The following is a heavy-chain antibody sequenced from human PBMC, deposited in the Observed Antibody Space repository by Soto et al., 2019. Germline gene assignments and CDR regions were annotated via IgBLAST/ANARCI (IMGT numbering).Heavy chain of an antibody. Sequence: QVQLVQSGAEVKKPGASVKVSCKASGYTFTSYDISWVRQAPRQGLEWMGWISAYNGNTNYAQKLQGRVTMTTDTSTSTAYMELRSLRSDDTAVYYCAREDCITTSCYLADYWGQGTLVTVSS. J-gene: IGHJ4*02. D-gene: IGHD2-2*01. CDR2: ISAYNGNT. V-gene: IGHV1-18*01. CDR1: GYTFTSYD. CDR3: AREDCITTSCYLADY.